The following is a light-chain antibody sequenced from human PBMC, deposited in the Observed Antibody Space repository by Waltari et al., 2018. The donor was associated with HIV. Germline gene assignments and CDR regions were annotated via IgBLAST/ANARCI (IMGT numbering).Light chain of an antibody. CDR1: SSTIGSNT. CDR2: SNN. J-gene: IGLJ1*01. Sequence: QSVLTQPPSASGTPGQRVTISCSGSSSTIGSNTVNWYQQFPGMAPKLLIFSNNQRPSGVPDRFSGSKSGTSASLAISGLQSEDEGDYYCAAWDDSLNGYYVFGTGTKVTVL. CDR3: AAWDDSLNGYYV. V-gene: IGLV1-44*01.